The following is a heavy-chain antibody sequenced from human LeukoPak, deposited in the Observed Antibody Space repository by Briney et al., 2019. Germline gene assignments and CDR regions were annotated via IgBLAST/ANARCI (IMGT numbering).Heavy chain of an antibody. D-gene: IGHD3-22*01. J-gene: IGHJ3*02. CDR1: NGSIDSFH. CDR3: ARHSEYYDGSGQRVRSPFDI. Sequence: SETLSLTCIVSNGSIDSFHWSWIRQPPGEGLVWIGYISDSGRTNYNPSLKSRVTLSVDTSKTQFSLKLSSVTAADTAVYYCARHSEYYDGSGQRVRSPFDIWGKGTLVSVSS. CDR2: ISDSGRT. V-gene: IGHV4-59*08.